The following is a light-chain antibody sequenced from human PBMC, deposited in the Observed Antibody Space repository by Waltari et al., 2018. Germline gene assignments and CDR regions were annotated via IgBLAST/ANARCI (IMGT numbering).Light chain of an antibody. CDR2: GKN. CDR3: SSRDSSASHVL. J-gene: IGLJ2*01. CDR1: SLRASY. V-gene: IGLV3-19*01. Sequence: SSELTQDPAVSVALGQTVRITCQGASLRASYARWYQQKSGQAPILVLFGKNKRPSGLPDRFSGYNSETTTSLTITGAQAEDEADCYCSSRDSSASHVLFAGGTKLTVL.